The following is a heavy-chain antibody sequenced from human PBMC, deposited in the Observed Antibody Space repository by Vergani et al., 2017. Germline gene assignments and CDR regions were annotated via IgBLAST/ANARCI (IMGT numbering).Heavy chain of an antibody. CDR1: GFTFSSYW. CDR2: IKQDGSEK. J-gene: IGHJ4*02. CDR3: ARDSWEVAATRGFDY. V-gene: IGHV3-7*01. Sequence: EVQLVESGGGLVQPGGSLRLSCAASGFTFSSYWMSWVRKAPGKGLEWVANIKQDGSEKYYVDSVKGRFTISRDNAKNSLYLQMKSLRAEDTAVYYCARDSWEVAATRGFDYWGQGTLVTVSS. D-gene: IGHD2-15*01.